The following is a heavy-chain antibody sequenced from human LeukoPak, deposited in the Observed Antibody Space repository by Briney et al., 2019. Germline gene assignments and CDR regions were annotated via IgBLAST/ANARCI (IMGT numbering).Heavy chain of an antibody. D-gene: IGHD3-16*02. V-gene: IGHV3-30-3*01. Sequence: PGGSLRLSCAGSGFTFRSYAMHWVRQAPGKGLEWVAVISYDGSNKDYADSVKGRFTISRDNSKNTLFLQMNSLRAEDTAVYYCARDAEFSHASDIWGQGTMVTVSS. J-gene: IGHJ3*02. CDR2: ISYDGSNK. CDR1: GFTFRSYA. CDR3: ARDAEFSHASDI.